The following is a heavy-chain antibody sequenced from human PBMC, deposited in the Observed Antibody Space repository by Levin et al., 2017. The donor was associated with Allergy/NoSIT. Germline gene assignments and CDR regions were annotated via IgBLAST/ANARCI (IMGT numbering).Heavy chain of an antibody. Sequence: SGPTLVKPTETLTLTCTVSGFSLSSAKMGVSWVRQPPGKALEWLAHIFSNDEKSYSTSLKTRLTISKDTSKSQVVLTMTNMDPVDTATYYCARNPDCSSTYCYSRVDFWGQGTLVTVSS. J-gene: IGHJ4*02. V-gene: IGHV2-26*01. CDR1: GFSLSSAKMG. CDR3: ARNPDCSSTYCYSRVDF. CDR2: IFSNDEK. D-gene: IGHD2-2*01.